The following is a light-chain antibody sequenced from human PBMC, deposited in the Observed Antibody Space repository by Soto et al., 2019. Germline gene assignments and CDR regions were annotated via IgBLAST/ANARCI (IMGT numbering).Light chain of an antibody. Sequence: DIQMTQSPSSLSASVGDRVTITCRASQSISSYLNWYQQKPGKAPNLLIYATPTLQSGVPSRFSGSGSGTDFTLTISSLQPEDFATYYCQQSYSIVWTFGQGTKVDI. J-gene: IGKJ1*01. CDR1: QSISSY. V-gene: IGKV1-39*01. CDR3: QQSYSIVWT. CDR2: ATP.